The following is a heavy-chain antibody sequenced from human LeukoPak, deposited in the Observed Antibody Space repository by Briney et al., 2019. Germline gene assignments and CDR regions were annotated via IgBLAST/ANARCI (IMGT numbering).Heavy chain of an antibody. J-gene: IGHJ4*02. CDR1: GFIFSSYG. CDR3: VKREYSSASFDY. Sequence: GGSLRLSYAASGFIFSSYGMHWVRQAPGKGLEWVAVVWDDGNNKYYADSVKGRFTISRDNSKNTLYLQMNSLRAEDTAVYYCVKREYSSASFDYWGQGTLVTVSS. D-gene: IGHD6-19*01. V-gene: IGHV3-30*02. CDR2: VWDDGNNK.